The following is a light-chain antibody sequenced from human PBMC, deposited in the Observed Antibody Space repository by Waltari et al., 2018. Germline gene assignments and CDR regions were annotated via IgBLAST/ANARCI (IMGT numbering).Light chain of an antibody. CDR2: DAS. V-gene: IGKV3-11*01. CDR1: QTVNKY. J-gene: IGKJ4*01. Sequence: EIVLTQSPATLSLSPGERATLSCRASQTVNKYFAWYQQKPGQAPRLLIYDASKRAADIPGRFSGSGSGTDFTLTISSLEPEDFAVYFCQQRIDWPLTFGGGTKVEIK. CDR3: QQRIDWPLT.